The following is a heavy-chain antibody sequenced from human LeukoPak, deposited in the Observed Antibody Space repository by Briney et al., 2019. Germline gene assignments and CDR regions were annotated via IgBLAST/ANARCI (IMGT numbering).Heavy chain of an antibody. Sequence: GGSLRLSCAASGFTFSDHYMSWIRQAPGKGLEWASYISGTGSTIYYADSVKGRFTISRDNAKYSLYLQMNSLRAEDTAVYYCASLTTAVESWGQGILVTVSP. CDR3: ASLTTAVES. D-gene: IGHD4-11*01. V-gene: IGHV3-11*01. J-gene: IGHJ4*02. CDR1: GFTFSDHY. CDR2: ISGTGSTI.